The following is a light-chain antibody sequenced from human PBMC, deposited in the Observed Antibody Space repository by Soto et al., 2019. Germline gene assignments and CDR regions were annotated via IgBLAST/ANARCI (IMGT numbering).Light chain of an antibody. CDR3: KQYYTFPLYT. J-gene: IGKJ2*01. V-gene: IGKV1D-8*01. CDR1: QDIGHY. Sequence: VIWMTQSPSFLSAIRGARVTISCRMSQDIGHYLAWYRQKPGKATELLIYDTSRLQTGAPSRFSGSGSGTYYTLAISALQSDDFSTYYCKQYYTFPLYTFGQGTKLEI. CDR2: DTS.